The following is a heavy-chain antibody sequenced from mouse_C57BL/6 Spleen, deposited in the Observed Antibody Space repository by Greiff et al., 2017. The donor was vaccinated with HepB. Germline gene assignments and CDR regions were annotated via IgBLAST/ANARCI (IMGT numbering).Heavy chain of an antibody. D-gene: IGHD1-1*01. J-gene: IGHJ3*01. V-gene: IGHV5-4*01. CDR3: ARADYGSSSFAY. CDR2: ISDGGSYT. CDR1: GFTFSSYA. Sequence: EVQLVESGGGLVKPGGSLKLSCAASGFTFSSYAMSWVRQTPEKRLEWVATISDGGSYTYYPDNVKGRFTISRDNAKNNLYLQMSHLKSEDTAMYYCARADYGSSSFAYWGQGTLVTVSA.